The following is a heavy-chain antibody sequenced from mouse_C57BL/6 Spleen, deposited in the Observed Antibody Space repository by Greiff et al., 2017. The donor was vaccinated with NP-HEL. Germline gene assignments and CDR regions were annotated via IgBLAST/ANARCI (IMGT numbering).Heavy chain of an antibody. D-gene: IGHD4-1*01. J-gene: IGHJ2*01. V-gene: IGHV1-15*01. Sequence: VQLQQSGAELVRPGASVTLSCKASGYTFTDYEMHWVKQTPVHGLEWIGAIDPETGGTAYNQKFKGKAILTADKSSSTAYMELRSLTSEDSAVYYCTRELGPAWFAYWGQGTTLTVSS. CDR1: GYTFTDYE. CDR3: TRELGPAWFAY. CDR2: IDPETGGT.